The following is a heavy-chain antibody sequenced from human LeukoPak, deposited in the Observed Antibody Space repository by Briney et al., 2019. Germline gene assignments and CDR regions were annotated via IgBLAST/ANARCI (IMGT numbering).Heavy chain of an antibody. V-gene: IGHV3-30*02. CDR3: AKVKKFRITGTTGDAFDI. CDR1: GFTFSSYG. Sequence: SGGSLRLSCAASGFTFSSYGMHWVRQAPGKGLEWVAFIRYDGSNKYYADSVKGRFTISRDNSKNTLYLQMNSLRAEDTAVYYCAKVKKFRITGTTGDAFDIWGQGTMVTVSS. J-gene: IGHJ3*02. D-gene: IGHD1-20*01. CDR2: IRYDGSNK.